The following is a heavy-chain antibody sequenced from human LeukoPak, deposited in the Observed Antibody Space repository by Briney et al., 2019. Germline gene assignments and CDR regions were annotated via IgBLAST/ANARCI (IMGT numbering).Heavy chain of an antibody. CDR3: ARDEMATIGFDY. V-gene: IGHV3-64*01. CDR2: ISTNGDNT. J-gene: IGHJ4*02. D-gene: IGHD5-24*01. CDR1: GFTFSSYA. Sequence: GGSLRLSCAASGFTFSSYAMHWVRQAPGKGLEYVSAISTNGDNTYYANSVKGRFTISRDNSKNTLYLQMGSLRAEDTAVYYCARDEMATIGFDYWGQGTLVTVSS.